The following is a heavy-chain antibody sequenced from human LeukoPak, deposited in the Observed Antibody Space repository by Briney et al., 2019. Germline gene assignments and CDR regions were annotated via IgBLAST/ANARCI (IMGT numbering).Heavy chain of an antibody. J-gene: IGHJ4*02. CDR1: GGSFSGYY. CDR3: ARGGRRWLPSYYFDY. V-gene: IGHV4-34*01. Sequence: PSETLSLTCAVYGGSFSGYYWSWIRQPPGKGLEWIGEINHSGSTNYNPSLKSRVTISVDTSKNQFSLKLSSVTAADTAVYYCARGGRRWLPSYYFDYWGQGTLVTVSS. CDR2: INHSGST. D-gene: IGHD6-19*01.